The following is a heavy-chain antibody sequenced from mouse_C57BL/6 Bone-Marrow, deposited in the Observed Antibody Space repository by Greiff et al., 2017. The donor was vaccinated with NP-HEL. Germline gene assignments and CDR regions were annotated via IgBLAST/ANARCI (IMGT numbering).Heavy chain of an antibody. CDR2: INPNNGGT. D-gene: IGHD4-1*01. CDR3: ARTGANWDFYWYFDV. Sequence: EVQLQQSGPELVKPGASVKISCKASGYTFTDYYMNWVKQSHGKSLEWIGDINPNNGGTSYNQKFKGKATLTVDKSSSTAYMELRSLTSEDSAVYYCARTGANWDFYWYFDVWGTGTTVTVSS. CDR1: GYTFTDYY. J-gene: IGHJ1*03. V-gene: IGHV1-26*01.